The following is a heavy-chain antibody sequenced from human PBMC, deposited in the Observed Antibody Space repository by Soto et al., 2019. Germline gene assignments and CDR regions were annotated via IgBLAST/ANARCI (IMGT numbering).Heavy chain of an antibody. CDR3: ARDRRYYGSGSNYYYGMDV. Sequence: QVQLVQSGAEVKKPGASVKVSCKASGYTFTSYGISWVRQAPGQGLEWMGCISAYNGNTNYAQKLQGRVTMTTDTSTITAYMELRSLRSDDTAVYYCARDRRYYGSGSNYYYGMDVWGQGTTVTVSS. CDR2: ISAYNGNT. V-gene: IGHV1-18*01. J-gene: IGHJ6*02. D-gene: IGHD3-10*01. CDR1: GYTFTSYG.